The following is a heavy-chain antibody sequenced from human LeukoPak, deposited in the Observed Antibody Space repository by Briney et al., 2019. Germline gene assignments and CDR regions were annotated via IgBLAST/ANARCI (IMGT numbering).Heavy chain of an antibody. CDR3: VKLTSRTLGY. CDR2: ISYSGST. V-gene: IGHV4-59*01. J-gene: IGHJ4*02. D-gene: IGHD3-16*01. Sequence: SETLSLTCTVSGASISNYYWSWIRQPPGKGLEWIGYISYSGSTNYNPSLNSRVTISVDTSKNQFSLKLSSVTDADTAVYYCVKLTSRTLGYWGQGTLVTVSS. CDR1: GASISNYY.